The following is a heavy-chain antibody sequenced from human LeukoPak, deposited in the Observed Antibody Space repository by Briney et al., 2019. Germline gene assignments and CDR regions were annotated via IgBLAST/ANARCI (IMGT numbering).Heavy chain of an antibody. CDR3: ARDRYSYGFDY. D-gene: IGHD5-18*01. V-gene: IGHV4-30-2*01. J-gene: IGHJ4*02. CDR2: IYHSGST. Sequence: SETLSLTCAVSGGSISSGGYSWSWIRQPPGKGLEWIGYIYHSGSTYYNPSLKSRVTISVDRSKNQFSLKLSSVTAADTAVYYCARDRYSYGFDYWGQGTLVTVAS. CDR1: GGSISSGGYS.